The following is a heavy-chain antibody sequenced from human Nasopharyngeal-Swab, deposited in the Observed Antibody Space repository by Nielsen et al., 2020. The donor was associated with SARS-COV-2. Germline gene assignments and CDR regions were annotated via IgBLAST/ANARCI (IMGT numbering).Heavy chain of an antibody. V-gene: IGHV3-21*01. J-gene: IGHJ4*02. Sequence: GESLKISCAASGFTFSSYSLNWVRQAPGKGLEWVSSISSSSSYIYYADSVKGRFTISRDNAKNSLCLQMNSLRAEDTAVYYCARGVGAYGSGPLFDYWGQGTLVTVSS. D-gene: IGHD3-10*01. CDR1: GFTFSSYS. CDR3: ARGVGAYGSGPLFDY. CDR2: ISSSSSYI.